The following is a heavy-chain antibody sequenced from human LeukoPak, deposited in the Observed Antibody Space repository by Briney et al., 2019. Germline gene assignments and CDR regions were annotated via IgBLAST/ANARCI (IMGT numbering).Heavy chain of an antibody. CDR2: INHSGST. Sequence: KSSETPSLTCAVYGGSFSGYYWSWIRQPPGKGLEWIGEINHSGSTNYNPSLKSRVTISVDTSKNQFSLKLSSVTAADTAVYYCARRASGDSLWGQGTLVTVSS. D-gene: IGHD1-14*01. CDR3: ARRASGDSL. J-gene: IGHJ4*02. CDR1: GGSFSGYY. V-gene: IGHV4-34*01.